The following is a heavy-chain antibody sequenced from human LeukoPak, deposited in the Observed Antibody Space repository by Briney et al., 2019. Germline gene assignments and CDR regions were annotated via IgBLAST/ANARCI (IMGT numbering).Heavy chain of an antibody. V-gene: IGHV1-18*01. CDR1: GYTFTIYV. Sequence: ASVKVSCKTSGYTFTIYVISWVRQAPGQGLEWMGLISAYGNTNYAQNLQGRVTMTTDPYTSRAYVELRSVRSDDTAVYYCARGILGYYFDYWGQGTLVTVSS. CDR2: ISAYGNT. D-gene: IGHD5-18*01. J-gene: IGHJ4*02. CDR3: ARGILGYYFDY.